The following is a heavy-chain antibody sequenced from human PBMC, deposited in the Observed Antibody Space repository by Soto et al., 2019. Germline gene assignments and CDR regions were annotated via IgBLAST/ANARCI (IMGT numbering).Heavy chain of an antibody. CDR1: GFSFSISP. V-gene: IGHV3-30-3*01. CDR3: ARDPKTTGGQHWAFNYFDS. CDR2: ISYDGTNK. D-gene: IGHD2-8*02. J-gene: IGHJ4*02. Sequence: QVQLVESGGGVVQPGRSLRLSCAASGFSFSISPMHWVRQAPGKGPEWVALISYDGTNKFYADPVKGRFTISRDNSKSTLYLHVDSLRPEDAAVYYCARDPKTTGGQHWAFNYFDSWGQGTLVTVSS.